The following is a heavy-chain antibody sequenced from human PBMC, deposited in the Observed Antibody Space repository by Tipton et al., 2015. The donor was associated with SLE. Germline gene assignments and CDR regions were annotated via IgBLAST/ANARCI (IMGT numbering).Heavy chain of an antibody. J-gene: IGHJ6*03. CDR3: AREGADSSGWNYYFLSMDV. V-gene: IGHV4-59*12. Sequence: TLSLTCTVSGGSISSYYWSWIRQPPGKGLEWIGTIYYSGTTYYTPSLKSRLTISIDTSKNQFSLNLTSVTAADTAVYYCAREGADSSGWNYYFLSMDVWGKGTTVTVSS. CDR2: IYYSGTT. D-gene: IGHD6-25*01. CDR1: GGSISSYY.